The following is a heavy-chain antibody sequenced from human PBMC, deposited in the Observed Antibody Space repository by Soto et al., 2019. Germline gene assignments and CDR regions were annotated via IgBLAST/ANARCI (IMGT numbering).Heavy chain of an antibody. D-gene: IGHD6-13*01. V-gene: IGHV1-69*13. J-gene: IGHJ6*02. Sequence: SVKVSCKASGGTFSSYAISWVRQAPGQGLEWMGGIIPIFGTANYAQKFQGRVTITADESTSTAYMELSSLRSEDTAVYYCASEIATQIYYYYYGMDVWGQGTTVTVS. CDR1: GGTFSSYA. CDR3: ASEIATQIYYYYYGMDV. CDR2: IIPIFGTA.